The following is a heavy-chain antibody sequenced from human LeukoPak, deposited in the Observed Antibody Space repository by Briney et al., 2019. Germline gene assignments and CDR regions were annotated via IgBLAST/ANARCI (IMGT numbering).Heavy chain of an antibody. CDR3: ARVGVGARFDY. D-gene: IGHD1-26*01. CDR1: GFTFSSYW. CDR2: IKQDGSEK. Sequence: GGSLRLSCAASGFTFSSYWMSWVRQAPGKGLEWVANIKQDGSEKYYVDSVKGQFTISRDNAKNSLYLQMNSLRAEDTAVYYCARVGVGARFDYWGQGTLVTVSS. J-gene: IGHJ4*02. V-gene: IGHV3-7*01.